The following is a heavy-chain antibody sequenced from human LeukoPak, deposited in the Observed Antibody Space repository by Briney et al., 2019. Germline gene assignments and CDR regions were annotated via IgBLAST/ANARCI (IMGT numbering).Heavy chain of an antibody. CDR2: IYWNGGGE. CDR1: GVTLKDHA. Sequence: GGSLRLSCTASGVTLKDHAMHWLRQAPGRGLGWVSGIYWNGGGEGYADSVKGRFTISRDNAKNSLYLQMNSLRPEDTALYYCTKDVTAGGLDYWGQGTLVTVSS. J-gene: IGHJ4*02. CDR3: TKDVTAGGLDY. D-gene: IGHD6-13*01. V-gene: IGHV3-9*01.